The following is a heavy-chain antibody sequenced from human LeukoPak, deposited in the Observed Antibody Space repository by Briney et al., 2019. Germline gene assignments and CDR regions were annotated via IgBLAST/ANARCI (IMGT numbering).Heavy chain of an antibody. V-gene: IGHV3-15*01. CDR2: IKSKTDGGTT. CDR3: TTDQVCGDCYSEDY. CDR1: GFTFSNAW. Sequence: GGSLRLSCAASGFTFSNAWMSWVRQAPGKGLEWVGCIKSKTDGGTTDDAAPVQGRFTISRDDSTNTLYQQMNSLQTEDTAVYYCTTDQVCGDCYSEDYWGQGTLVSVSS. J-gene: IGHJ4*02. D-gene: IGHD2-21*02.